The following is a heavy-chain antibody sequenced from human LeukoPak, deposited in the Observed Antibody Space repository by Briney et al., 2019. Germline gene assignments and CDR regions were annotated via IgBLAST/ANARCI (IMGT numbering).Heavy chain of an antibody. V-gene: IGHV4-59*08. Sequence: SETLSLTCTVSGVSISSYYWSWIRQPPGKGLEWIGYMYNSGNTNYNPSLKSRVTISADTSKNEFSLKLTSVTAADTAVYYCARHVVAARDAFDIWGQGTMVTVSS. J-gene: IGHJ3*02. CDR2: MYNSGNT. CDR1: GVSISSYY. CDR3: ARHVVAARDAFDI. D-gene: IGHD6-25*01.